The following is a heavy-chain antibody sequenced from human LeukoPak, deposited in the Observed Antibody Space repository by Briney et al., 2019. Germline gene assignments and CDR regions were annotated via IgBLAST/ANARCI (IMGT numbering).Heavy chain of an antibody. CDR3: ARSDTYYYDSSGYPLGAFDI. J-gene: IGHJ3*02. Sequence: PSETLSLTCTVSGGSISSYYWSWIRQPAGKGLEWIGRIYTSGSTNYNPSLKSRVTMSVDTSKNQFSLKLSSVTAADTAVYYCARSDTYYYDSSGYPLGAFDIWGQGTMVTVSS. CDR2: IYTSGST. D-gene: IGHD3-22*01. CDR1: GGSISSYY. V-gene: IGHV4-4*07.